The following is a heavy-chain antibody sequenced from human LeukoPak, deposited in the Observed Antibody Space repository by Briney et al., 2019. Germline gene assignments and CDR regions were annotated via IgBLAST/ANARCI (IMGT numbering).Heavy chain of an antibody. CDR1: GFTFSGYE. Sequence: GGSLRLSRVASGFTFSGYEMNWVRQAPGKGLEWVSYISPSGTTIYYADSVKGRFTISRDNAKNSLYLQMNSLRAEDTALYYCARDPRGYCSSNTCYYGLDVWGQGTTVTVSS. V-gene: IGHV3-48*03. D-gene: IGHD2-2*01. CDR2: ISPSGTTI. CDR3: ARDPRGYCSSNTCYYGLDV. J-gene: IGHJ6*02.